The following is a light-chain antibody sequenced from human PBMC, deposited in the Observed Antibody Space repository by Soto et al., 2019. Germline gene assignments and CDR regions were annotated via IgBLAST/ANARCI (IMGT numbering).Light chain of an antibody. CDR3: HQYNSYS. CDR2: DAS. Sequence: DIQMTQSPSTLSASVGDRVTITCRASQSISSWLAWYQQKPGKAPKLLIYDASSLESGVPSRFSGSGSGTEFTLTISSLQPDDFATYYCHQYNSYSFGQGTKVDNK. V-gene: IGKV1-5*01. CDR1: QSISSW. J-gene: IGKJ1*01.